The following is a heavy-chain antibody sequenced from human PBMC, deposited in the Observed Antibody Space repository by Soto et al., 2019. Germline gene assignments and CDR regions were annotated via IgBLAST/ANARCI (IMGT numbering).Heavy chain of an antibody. CDR1: GFTFSSYA. CDR3: AKGLVATLYYFDY. D-gene: IGHD5-12*01. Sequence: GGSLRLSCAASGFTFSSYAMHWVRQAPGKGLEWVAVISYDGSNKYYADSVKGRFTISRDNSKNTLYLQMNSLRAEDTAVYYCAKGLVATLYYFDYWGQGTLVTVSS. J-gene: IGHJ4*02. CDR2: ISYDGSNK. V-gene: IGHV3-30-3*01.